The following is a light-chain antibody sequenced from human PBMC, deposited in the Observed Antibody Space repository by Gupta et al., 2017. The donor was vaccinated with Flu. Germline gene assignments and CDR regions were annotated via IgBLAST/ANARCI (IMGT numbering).Light chain of an antibody. V-gene: IGLV2-11*03. CDR1: SSDVGGYDD. Sequence: TSSDVGGYDDVSWYQQHPGKAPKLMIYDVTKRPSGVPDRFSGSKSANTASLTISGLQAEDEADYYCCSYAGSYSLMFGGGTKLTAL. J-gene: IGLJ3*02. CDR3: CSYAGSYSLM. CDR2: DVT.